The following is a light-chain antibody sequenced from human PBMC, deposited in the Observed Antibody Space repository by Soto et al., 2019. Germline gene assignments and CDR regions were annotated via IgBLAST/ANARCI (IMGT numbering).Light chain of an antibody. CDR3: MPALQTHYS. CDR2: LGS. V-gene: IGKV2-28*01. Sequence: DIVMTQSPLSLPVTPGEPASISCRSSQSLLHSNGYTYLDWYLQKPGQSPQLLIYLGSIRASGVPDRFSASGSVTDFTLKISRVEAADVGVYYCMPALQTHYSFRRGNKLEIK. CDR1: QSLLHSNGYTY. J-gene: IGKJ2*01.